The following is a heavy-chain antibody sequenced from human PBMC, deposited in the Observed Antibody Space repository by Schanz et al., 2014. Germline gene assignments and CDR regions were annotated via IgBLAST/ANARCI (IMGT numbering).Heavy chain of an antibody. CDR2: VSSNNIYT. Sequence: QVQLVESGGGLVKPGGSLRLSCTASGFTFSDYYMTWIRQAPGKGLEWVSYVSSNNIYTKYADSVRGRFTISRDNAKNSLSLQMNSLRDDDTAVYYCARDMLRRYGALEIWGRGTMVTVSS. CDR1: GFTFSDYY. J-gene: IGHJ3*02. D-gene: IGHD2-8*01. V-gene: IGHV3-11*06. CDR3: ARDMLRRYGALEI.